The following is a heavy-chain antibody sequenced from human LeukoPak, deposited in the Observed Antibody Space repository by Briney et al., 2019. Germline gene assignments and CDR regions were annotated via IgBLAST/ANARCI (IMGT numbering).Heavy chain of an antibody. CDR2: IIPILGIA. CDR1: GYTFTSYG. D-gene: IGHD5-24*01. CDR3: ARAWLQSADAFDI. J-gene: IGHJ3*02. Sequence: GASVKVSCKASGYTFTSYGISWVRQAPGQGLEWMGRIIPILGIANYAQKFQGRVTITADKSTSTAYMELSSLRSEDTAVYYCARAWLQSADAFDIWGQGTMVTVSS. V-gene: IGHV1-69*04.